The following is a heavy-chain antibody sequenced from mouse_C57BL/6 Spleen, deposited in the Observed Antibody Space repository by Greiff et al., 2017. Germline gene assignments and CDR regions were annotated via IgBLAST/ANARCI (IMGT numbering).Heavy chain of an antibody. V-gene: IGHV5-16*01. D-gene: IGHD2-1*01. J-gene: IGHJ1*03. Sequence: EVKLVESEGGLVQPGSSMKLSCTASGFTFSDYYMAWVRQVPEKGLEWVANINYDGSSTYYLDSLKSRFIISRDNAKNILYLQMSSLKSEDTATYYCARGNYLYWYFDVWGTGTTVTVSS. CDR2: INYDGSST. CDR1: GFTFSDYY. CDR3: ARGNYLYWYFDV.